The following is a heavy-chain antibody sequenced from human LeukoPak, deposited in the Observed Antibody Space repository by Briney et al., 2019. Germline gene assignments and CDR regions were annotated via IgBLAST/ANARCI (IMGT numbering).Heavy chain of an antibody. V-gene: IGHV1-18*01. J-gene: IGHJ4*02. CDR2: ISAYNGNT. Sequence: ASVKVSCKASGYTFTSYGISWVRQAPGQGLEWMGWISAYNGNTNYAQKLQGRVTMTTDTSTSTAYMELRSLRSDDTAVYYCARCGRSYYYDSSGYSDYWGQGTLVTVSS. D-gene: IGHD3-22*01. CDR1: GYTFTSYG. CDR3: ARCGRSYYYDSSGYSDY.